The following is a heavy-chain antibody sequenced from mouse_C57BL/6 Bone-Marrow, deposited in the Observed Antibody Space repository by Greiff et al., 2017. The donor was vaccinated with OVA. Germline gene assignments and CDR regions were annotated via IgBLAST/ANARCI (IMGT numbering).Heavy chain of an antibody. J-gene: IGHJ4*01. CDR3: AGDYDDYYAMDY. Sequence: EVQVVESGGGLVKPGGSLKLSCAASGFTFSDYGMHWVRQAPEKGLEWVAYISSGSSTIYYADTVTGRFTISRDNDKNTLFLQMTSLRSEDTAMYYCAGDYDDYYAMDYWGQGTSVTVSS. V-gene: IGHV5-17*01. D-gene: IGHD2-4*01. CDR1: GFTFSDYG. CDR2: ISSGSSTI.